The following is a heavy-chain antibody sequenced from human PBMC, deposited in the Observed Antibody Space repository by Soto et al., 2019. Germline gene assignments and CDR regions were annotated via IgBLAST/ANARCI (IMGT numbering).Heavy chain of an antibody. Sequence: EVQLVETGGGLIQPGGSLRLSCAASGFTVSTNYMSWVRQAPGKGLEWVSVIYSGGSTYYADSVKGRFTVSRDNSKNTVYLQMNSLRAEDTDIYYCGRDCGYCTDTSWGGMDVWGQGTTVTVSS. V-gene: IGHV3-53*02. CDR3: GRDCGYCTDTSWGGMDV. J-gene: IGHJ6*02. CDR2: IYSGGST. CDR1: GFTVSTNY. D-gene: IGHD2-8*02.